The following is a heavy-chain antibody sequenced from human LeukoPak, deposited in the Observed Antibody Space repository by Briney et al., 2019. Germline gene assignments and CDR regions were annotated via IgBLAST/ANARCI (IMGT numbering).Heavy chain of an antibody. J-gene: IGHJ4*02. D-gene: IGHD3-9*01. CDR3: ASLYYDILTGYHCDY. CDR2: MNPNSGNT. V-gene: IGHV1-8*01. CDR1: GYTFTSYD. Sequence: GASVKVSCKASGYTFTSYDINWVRQATGQGLEWMGWMNPNSGNTGYAQKFQGRVTMTRNTSISTAYMELSSLRSEDTAVYYCASLYYDILTGYHCDYWGQGTLVTVSS.